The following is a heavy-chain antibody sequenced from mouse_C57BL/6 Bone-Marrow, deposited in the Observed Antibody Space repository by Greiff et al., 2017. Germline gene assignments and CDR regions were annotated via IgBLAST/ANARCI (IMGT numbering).Heavy chain of an antibody. D-gene: IGHD2-14*01. CDR3: ARWGVRGYAMDY. CDR1: GYTFTSYW. CDR2: IDPSDSYT. V-gene: IGHV1-50*01. J-gene: IGHJ4*01. Sequence: QVQLQQPGAELVKPGASVKLSCKASGYTFTSYWMQWVKQRPGQGLEWIGEIDPSDSYTNYNQKFKGKATLTVDTSSSTAYMQLSSLTSEDSAVYYCARWGVRGYAMDYRGQETSVTVSS.